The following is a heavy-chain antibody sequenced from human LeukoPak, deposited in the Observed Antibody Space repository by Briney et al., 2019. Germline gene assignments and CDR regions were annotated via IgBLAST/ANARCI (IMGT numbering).Heavy chain of an antibody. J-gene: IGHJ4*02. Sequence: PSQTLSLTCEVSGGAISSGGYSWSWIRQPPGKGLEWVGYIHHSGGTYYYPSLKSRVTISVDRSKHQFSLKLSSVTAADTAVYYCARASLLRYFEGFDYWGQRTLVTVSS. V-gene: IGHV4-30-2*01. CDR2: IHHSGGT. CDR1: GGAISSGGYS. D-gene: IGHD3-9*01. CDR3: ARASLLRYFEGFDY.